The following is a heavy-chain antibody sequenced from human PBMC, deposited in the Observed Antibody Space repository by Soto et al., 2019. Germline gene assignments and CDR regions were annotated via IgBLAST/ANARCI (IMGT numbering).Heavy chain of an antibody. V-gene: IGHV4-31*03. Sequence: QVQLQESGPGLVKPSETLSLTCSVSDGSVSSGGYYWSWIRQHPGKGLEWIGYIHSSGSTFYKPSLKSRVTISIDTSKNPFSLKVSSVTAADTAVYYCARLMTIEDTWFDPWGQGTLVIVSS. D-gene: IGHD4-17*01. J-gene: IGHJ5*02. CDR2: IHSSGST. CDR1: DGSVSSGGYY. CDR3: ARLMTIEDTWFDP.